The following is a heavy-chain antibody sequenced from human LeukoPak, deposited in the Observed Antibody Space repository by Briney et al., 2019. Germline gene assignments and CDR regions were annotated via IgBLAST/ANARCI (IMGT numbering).Heavy chain of an antibody. D-gene: IGHD3-10*01. Sequence: SETLSLTCTVSGGSISTYYWSWIRQPPGKGLEWIGEINHSGSTNYNPSLKSRVTISVDTSKNQFSLKLSSVTAADTAVYYCARPRGAAKQRPFDYWGQGTLVTVSS. CDR2: INHSGST. J-gene: IGHJ4*02. CDR1: GGSISTYY. V-gene: IGHV4-34*01. CDR3: ARPRGAAKQRPFDY.